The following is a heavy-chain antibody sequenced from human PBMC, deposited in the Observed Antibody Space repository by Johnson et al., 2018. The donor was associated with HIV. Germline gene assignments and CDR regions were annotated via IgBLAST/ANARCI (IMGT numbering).Heavy chain of an antibody. CDR2: IIFDGVYK. CDR3: ARGGAYCGGDCNAFDI. CDR1: GFPFRDSA. Sequence: QVQLVESGGGVVQPGTSLTLSCAASGFPFRDSAMHWVRQAPGRGMEWLAVIIFDGVYKHHAESVRGRFTISRDNSKATLYLQMNSLRAEDTAVYYCARGGAYCGGDCNAFDIWGQGTMVTVSS. J-gene: IGHJ3*02. D-gene: IGHD2-21*02. V-gene: IGHV3-30-3*01.